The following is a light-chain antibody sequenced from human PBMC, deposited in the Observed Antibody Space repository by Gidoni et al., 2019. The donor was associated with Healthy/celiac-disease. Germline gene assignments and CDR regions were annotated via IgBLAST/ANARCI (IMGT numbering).Light chain of an antibody. Sequence: DIQMTQSPSSLSASVGDRVTITCRARQSISSYLNWYQQKPGKAPKLLIYAASSLQSGVPSRFSGSGSGTDFTLTISSLQPEDFATYYCQQSYSFLFTFGPGTKVDIK. V-gene: IGKV1-39*01. CDR3: QQSYSFLFT. J-gene: IGKJ3*01. CDR2: AAS. CDR1: QSISSY.